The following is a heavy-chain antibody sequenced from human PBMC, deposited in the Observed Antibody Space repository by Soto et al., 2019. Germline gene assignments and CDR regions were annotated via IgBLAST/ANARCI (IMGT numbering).Heavy chain of an antibody. CDR1: GFTFSSYA. CDR2: ISGSGGST. V-gene: IGHV3-23*01. CDR3: AKDQYDSSGYLIDY. Sequence: GGSLRLSCAASGFTFSSYAMSWVRQAPGKGLEWVSAISGSGGSTYYADSVKGRFTISRDNSKNTLYLQMNSLRAEDTAVYYCAKDQYDSSGYLIDYWGQGTLVTVSS. J-gene: IGHJ4*02. D-gene: IGHD3-22*01.